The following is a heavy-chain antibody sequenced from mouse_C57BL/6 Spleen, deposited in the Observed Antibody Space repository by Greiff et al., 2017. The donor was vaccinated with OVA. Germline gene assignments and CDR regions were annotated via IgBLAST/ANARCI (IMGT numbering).Heavy chain of an antibody. Sequence: VQGVESGPELVKPGASVKISCKASGYAFSSSWMNWVKQRPGKGLEWIGRIYPGDGDTNYNGKFKGKATLTADKSSSTAYMQLSSLTSEDSAVYFCARSQLTGTGMDYWGQGTSVTVSS. CDR1: GYAFSSSW. CDR2: IYPGDGDT. D-gene: IGHD4-1*01. CDR3: ARSQLTGTGMDY. V-gene: IGHV1-82*01. J-gene: IGHJ4*01.